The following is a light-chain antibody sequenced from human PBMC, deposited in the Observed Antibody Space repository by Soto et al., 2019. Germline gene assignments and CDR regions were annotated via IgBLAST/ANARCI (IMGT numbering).Light chain of an antibody. V-gene: IGKV3-20*01. CDR2: GAS. CDR3: QQYGSSPLT. Sequence: EIVLTQSPGTLSLSPGERATLSCRASQSVSSSYLAWYQQRPGRAPRLLIYGASSRATDIPDRFSGSGSGTDFTLTISRLEPEDFAVYYCQQYGSSPLTFGGGTKVEI. J-gene: IGKJ4*01. CDR1: QSVSSSY.